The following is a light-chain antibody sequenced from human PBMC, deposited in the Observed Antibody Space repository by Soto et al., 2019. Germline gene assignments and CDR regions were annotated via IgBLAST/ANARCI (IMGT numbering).Light chain of an antibody. J-gene: IGLJ2*01. Sequence: QSVRTQSPSSSASLGASVKLTCTLSSGHSSYAIAWHQQQPEKGPRYLMKLNSDGSHSKGDGIPDRFSGSSSGAERYLTSSSLQSEDEADYYCQTWGTGPLVFGGGTKLTVL. CDR3: QTWGTGPLV. CDR2: LNSDGSH. V-gene: IGLV4-69*01. CDR1: SGHSSYA.